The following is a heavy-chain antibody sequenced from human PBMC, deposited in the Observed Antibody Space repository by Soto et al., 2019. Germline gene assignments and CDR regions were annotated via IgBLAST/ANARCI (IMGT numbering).Heavy chain of an antibody. Sequence: EVQLVESGGRLVEPGGSLRLSCAASGFDLSLYSIGWFRQAPGKGLEWVSFIFNHDDRQYYADQVKGRFAISRDNAKNAVYLQMNSLRAEDRAVYYWEREEGYCGGGSCFRSAFDLWGQGTVVTVSS. CDR2: IFNHDDRQ. CDR3: EREEGYCGGGSCFRSAFDL. D-gene: IGHD2-15*01. V-gene: IGHV3-21*01. J-gene: IGHJ3*01. CDR1: GFDLSLYS.